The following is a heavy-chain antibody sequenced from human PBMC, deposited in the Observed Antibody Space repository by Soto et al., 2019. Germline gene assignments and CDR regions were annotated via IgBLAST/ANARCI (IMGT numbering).Heavy chain of an antibody. V-gene: IGHV1-69*12. CDR3: ARDRKLYGTRGGDYHYYGMDV. J-gene: IGHJ6*02. CDR2: IIPIFGTA. Sequence: QVQLVQSGAEVKKPGSSVKVSCKASGGTFSSYAISWVRQAPGQGLEWMGGIIPIFGTANYAQKFQGRVTITADESTSTAYMELSSLRSEDTAVYYCARDRKLYGTRGGDYHYYGMDVWGQGTTVTVSS. D-gene: IGHD2-8*01. CDR1: GGTFSSYA.